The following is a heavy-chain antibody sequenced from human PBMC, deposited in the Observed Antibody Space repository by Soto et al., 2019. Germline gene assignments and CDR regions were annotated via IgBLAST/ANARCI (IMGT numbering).Heavy chain of an antibody. J-gene: IGHJ4*02. CDR1: GGSIYRSGYY. CDR3: GKVLVGATGHTDSDS. Sequence: SETLSLTCTVSGGSIYRSGYYWGWIRQPPGRGLEWIGNIDYNGVTYSNPSLKSRVTISRDTSKNQFSLKLTSVTAADTALYYCGKVLVGATGHTDSDSWGPGALVTVSS. D-gene: IGHD2-15*01. V-gene: IGHV4-39*01. CDR2: IDYNGVT.